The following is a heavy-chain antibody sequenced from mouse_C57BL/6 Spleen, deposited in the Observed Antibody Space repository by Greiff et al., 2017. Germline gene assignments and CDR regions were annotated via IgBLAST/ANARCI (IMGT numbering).Heavy chain of an antibody. CDR3: ARGPNYYGSSSWFAY. D-gene: IGHD1-1*01. V-gene: IGHV1-59*01. CDR1: GYTFTSYW. CDR2: IDPSDSYT. Sequence: QVQLQQPGAELVRPGTSVKLSCKASGYTFTSYWMHWVKQRPGQGLEWIGVIDPSDSYTNYNQKFKGKATLTVDTSSSTAYMQLSSLTSEDSAVYYCARGPNYYGSSSWFAYWGQGTLVTVSA. J-gene: IGHJ3*01.